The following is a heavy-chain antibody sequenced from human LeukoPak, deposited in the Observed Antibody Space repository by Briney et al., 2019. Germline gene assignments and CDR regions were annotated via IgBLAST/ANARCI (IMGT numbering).Heavy chain of an antibody. J-gene: IGHJ4*02. CDR1: RFAFDNFA. CDR2: VNDNGAAT. V-gene: IGHV3-23*01. D-gene: IGHD6-13*01. CDR3: ARVNSWGQGYYFDY. Sequence: PGGSLRLSCAASRFAFDNFAMSWVRQAPGKGLKWVATVNDNGAATFYADSVKGRFTISRDNSYNTVSLQMNGLRDDDTGVYYCARVNSWGQGYYFDYWGQGTLVTVSS.